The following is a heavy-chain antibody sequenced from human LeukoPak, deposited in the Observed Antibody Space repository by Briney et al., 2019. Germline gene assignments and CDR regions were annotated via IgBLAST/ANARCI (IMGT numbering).Heavy chain of an antibody. CDR1: GFTFTTYS. Sequence: GGSLRLSCAASGFTFTTYSMSWVRQAPGKGLESVSAIRGSGGSTYYADSVKGRFTISRDDSESTLYLQMNSLRAEDTAVYHCVTFYYDSSGSYVHYWGQGTLVTVSS. CDR3: VTFYYDSSGSYVHY. D-gene: IGHD3-22*01. V-gene: IGHV3-23*01. J-gene: IGHJ4*02. CDR2: IRGSGGST.